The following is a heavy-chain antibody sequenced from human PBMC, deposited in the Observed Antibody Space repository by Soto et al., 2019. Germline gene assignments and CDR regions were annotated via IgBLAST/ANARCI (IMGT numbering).Heavy chain of an antibody. J-gene: IGHJ4*02. CDR3: ARTRLLLWCGELNFDY. CDR1: GGSFSGYY. CDR2: INHRGST. D-gene: IGHD3-10*01. V-gene: IGHV4-34*01. Sequence: SETLSLTCAVYGGSFSGYYWSWIRQPPGKGLEWIGEINHRGSTNYNPSLKSRVTISVDTSKNQLSLKLSSVTAADTAVYYCARTRLLLWCGELNFDYWGQGTLVTVSS.